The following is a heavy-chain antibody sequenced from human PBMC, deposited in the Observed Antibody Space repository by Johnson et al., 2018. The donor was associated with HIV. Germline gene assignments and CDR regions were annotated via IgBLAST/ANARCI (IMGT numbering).Heavy chain of an antibody. D-gene: IGHD3-10*01. CDR1: GFNFSNYG. CDR3: AKAPYGSGIRPGAFDI. V-gene: IGHV3-33*06. J-gene: IGHJ3*02. CDR2: IWYDGSNK. Sequence: QVQLVESGGGVVQPGRSLRLSCAASGFNFSNYGMYWVRQAPGKGLEWVAVIWYDGSNKYYANSVKGRFTISRDNSKTTLYLQMNSLRAEDTAVYYCAKAPYGSGIRPGAFDIWGQGTMVTVSS.